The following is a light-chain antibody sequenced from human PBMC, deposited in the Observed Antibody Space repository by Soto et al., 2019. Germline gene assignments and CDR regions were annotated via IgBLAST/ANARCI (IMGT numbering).Light chain of an antibody. CDR3: QQYNGYSGT. V-gene: IGKV1-5*01. CDR2: GAS. Sequence: QMTQSPSSLSASVGDRVTITCRASQSISRYLNWYQQKPGRAPELLIYGASSLQSGVPSRFSGSGSGTEFTLTISSLRPDDFATYYCQQYNGYSGTFGQGTKVDIK. J-gene: IGKJ1*01. CDR1: QSISRY.